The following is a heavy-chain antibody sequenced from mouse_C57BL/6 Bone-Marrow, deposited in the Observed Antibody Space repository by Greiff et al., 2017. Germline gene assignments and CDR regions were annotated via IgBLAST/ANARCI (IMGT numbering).Heavy chain of an antibody. D-gene: IGHD1-1*01. Sequence: QVHVKQSGPELVKPGASVKLSCKASGYTFTSYDINWVKQRPGQGLEWIGWIYPRVGSTENNEKFKGKATLTVDTSSSTAYLELHSLTSEDSEVYVCARESDSSYRYFDVWGTGTTVTVSS. CDR3: ARESDSSYRYFDV. J-gene: IGHJ1*03. CDR1: GYTFTSYD. V-gene: IGHV1-85*01. CDR2: IYPRVGST.